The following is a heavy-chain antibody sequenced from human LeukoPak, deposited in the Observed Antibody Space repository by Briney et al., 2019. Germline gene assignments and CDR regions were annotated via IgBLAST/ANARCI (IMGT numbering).Heavy chain of an antibody. V-gene: IGHV4-61*01. Sequence: PSETLSLTCSVSGGSVRSDISHWSWIRQPPGKGLEWIGYVHYSGSANYNPSLKSRVTISVDTSKNQFSLKLSSVTAADTAVYYCASVMVRYFDWLLFPYGMDVWGQGTTVTVSS. CDR3: ASVMVRYFDWLLFPYGMDV. CDR2: VHYSGSA. CDR1: GGSVRSDISH. J-gene: IGHJ6*02. D-gene: IGHD3-9*01.